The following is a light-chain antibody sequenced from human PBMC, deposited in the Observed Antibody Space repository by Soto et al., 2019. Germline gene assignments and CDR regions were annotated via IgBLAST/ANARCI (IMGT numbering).Light chain of an antibody. V-gene: IGKV1-5*01. CDR2: DAS. Sequence: DIQMTQSPSTLSASVGDRVTITCRASQSISSWLAWYQQKPGKAPKLLIYDASSLESGVPSRFSGSGSGTEFTLTISSLQPDDFATYYCHQYNSYFAQGTKLEIK. CDR3: HQYNSY. J-gene: IGKJ2*01. CDR1: QSISSW.